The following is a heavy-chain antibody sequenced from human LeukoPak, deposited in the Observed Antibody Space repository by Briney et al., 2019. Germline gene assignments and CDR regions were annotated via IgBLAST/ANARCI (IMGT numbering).Heavy chain of an antibody. D-gene: IGHD3-16*02. J-gene: IGHJ4*02. CDR3: ARRYHEGLRLGELSPFDY. CDR2: IKQDGSKK. V-gene: IGHV3-7*01. Sequence: PGGSLRLSCATSGFTFSSYSMNWVRQAPGKGLEWVANIKQDGSKKYYVDSVKGRFTISRDNAKNSLYLQMNSLRAEDTAVYYCARRYHEGLRLGELSPFDYWGQGTLVTVSS. CDR1: GFTFSSYS.